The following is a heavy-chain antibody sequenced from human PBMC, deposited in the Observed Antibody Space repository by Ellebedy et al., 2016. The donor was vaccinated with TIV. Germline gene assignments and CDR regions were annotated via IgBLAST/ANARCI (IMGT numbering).Heavy chain of an antibody. V-gene: IGHV3-23*01. CDR1: GFTFTSYA. J-gene: IGHJ4*02. CDR2: IGIGDAST. CDR3: TSPAVGHTTGCCRYYFDY. Sequence: GESLKISCAASGFTFTSYAMNWVRQAPGKGLEWVSGIGIGDASTYYADSVKGRFTVSRDSSRNTLHLQMTSLRVEDTAVYYCTSPAVGHTTGCCRYYFDYWGLGTLVTVAS. D-gene: IGHD6-19*01.